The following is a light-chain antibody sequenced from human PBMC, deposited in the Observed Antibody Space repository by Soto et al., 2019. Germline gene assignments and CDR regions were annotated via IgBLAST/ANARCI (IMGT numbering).Light chain of an antibody. CDR3: LQHNSYPLT. CDR1: QSIRND. Sequence: DIQMTQSPSSLSASVGDRVTITCWASQSIRNDLGWYQKRPGKAPKRLIYLASSLQSGVPSRLRGSGYGTELTITISRMQTEDSETYYCLQHNSYPLTFGPGTKVDI. CDR2: LAS. V-gene: IGKV1-17*01. J-gene: IGKJ3*01.